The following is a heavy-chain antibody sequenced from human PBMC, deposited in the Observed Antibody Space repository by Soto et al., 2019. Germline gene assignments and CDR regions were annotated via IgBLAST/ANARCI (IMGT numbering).Heavy chain of an antibody. V-gene: IGHV1-3*01. J-gene: IGHJ3*02. CDR2: INAGNGDT. Sequence: ASVKVSCKASGDTFSHYALHWVRQAPGQRPEWMGWINAGNGDTSFSQTFQGRLTLTTDTSATTAYMELRSLRSEDTAVYYCARDRYCSSTSGYAHRAFDIWGQGTMVTVSS. CDR3: ARDRYCSSTSGYAHRAFDI. D-gene: IGHD2-2*01. CDR1: GDTFSHYA.